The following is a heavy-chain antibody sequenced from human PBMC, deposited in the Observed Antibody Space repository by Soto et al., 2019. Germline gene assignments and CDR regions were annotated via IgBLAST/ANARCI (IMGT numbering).Heavy chain of an antibody. Sequence: QVQLVQSGAEVKKPGSSVKVSCKASGGTFSSYAISWVRQAPGQGLEWMGGIIPIFGTANYAQKFQGRVTITADKSTSKAQMELSNLRSEGTAVYYRARGRDSSGLYRGRLDYWGQGTLVTVSS. V-gene: IGHV1-69*06. CDR3: ARGRDSSGLYRGRLDY. D-gene: IGHD6-19*01. CDR1: GGTFSSYA. CDR2: IIPIFGTA. J-gene: IGHJ4*02.